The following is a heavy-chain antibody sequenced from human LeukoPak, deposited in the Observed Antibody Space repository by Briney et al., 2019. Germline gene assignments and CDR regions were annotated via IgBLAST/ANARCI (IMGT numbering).Heavy chain of an antibody. CDR1: GYSFPNYW. J-gene: IGHJ4*02. D-gene: IGHD4-17*01. V-gene: IGHV5-51*01. CDR2: IYPGDSDT. CDR3: ARLDSTVTSFDL. Sequence: ESLKISCKGSGYSFPNYWIAWVRQMPGKGLEWMGIIYPGDSDTRYNPSFQGQVTISADKSITTAYLQWSSLKASDTAMYYCARLDSTVTSFDLWGQGTLVTVSS.